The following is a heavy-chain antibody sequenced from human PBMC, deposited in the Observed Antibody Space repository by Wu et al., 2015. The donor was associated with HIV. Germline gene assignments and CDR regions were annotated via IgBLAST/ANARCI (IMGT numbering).Heavy chain of an antibody. CDR1: GYNFTSFG. CDR3: ARVFVVVPAGFSGEITAFDI. Sequence: QVQLVQSGDELKKPGASVKVSCKASGYNFTSFGISWVRQAPGQGLEWMGWISAYDGNTDYAQKFQGRVTMTSDTSINTVYMELSSLRSDDTAVYYCARVFVVVPAGFSGEITAFDIWGQGTMVAVSS. V-gene: IGHV1-18*01. D-gene: IGHD2-2*01. CDR2: ISAYDGNT. J-gene: IGHJ3*02.